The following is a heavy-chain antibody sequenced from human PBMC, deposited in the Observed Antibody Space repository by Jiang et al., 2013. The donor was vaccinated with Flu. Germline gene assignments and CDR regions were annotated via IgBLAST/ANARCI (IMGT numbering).Heavy chain of an antibody. V-gene: IGHV3-30*04. CDR1: GFTFSSYA. D-gene: IGHD5-24*01. CDR3: ARDLQRATDY. CDR2: ISYDGSNK. Sequence: AASGFTFSSYAMHWVRQAPGKGLEWVAVISYDGSNKYYADSVKGRFTISRDNSKNTLYLQMNSLRAEDTAVYYCARDLQRATDYWGQGTLVTVSS. J-gene: IGHJ4*02.